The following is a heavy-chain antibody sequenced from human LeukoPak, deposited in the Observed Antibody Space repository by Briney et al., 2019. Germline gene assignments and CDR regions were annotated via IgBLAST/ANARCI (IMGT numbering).Heavy chain of an antibody. D-gene: IGHD1-14*01. CDR3: AKATGYLL. Sequence: GGSLRLSCAASGFTFSNYGMHWVRQAPGKGLEWVAFIRYDGSNKYYTDSVKGRFTISRDNSKNTLYLQMSSLRAEDTAVYYCAKATGYLLWGQGTLVTVSS. CDR1: GFTFSNYG. CDR2: IRYDGSNK. J-gene: IGHJ4*02. V-gene: IGHV3-30*02.